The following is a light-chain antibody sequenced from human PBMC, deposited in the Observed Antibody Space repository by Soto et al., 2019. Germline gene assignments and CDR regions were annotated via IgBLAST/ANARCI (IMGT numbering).Light chain of an antibody. Sequence: QSVLTKPASVSGSPGQSITISCTGTSSDVGTYNYVSWYQQHSGKAPKLMMYEVSNRPSGVSNRFSGSKSGNTASLTISGLQAEDEADYYSSAYTSSLTLYVFRSGTKLTVL. CDR2: EVS. CDR1: SSDVGTYNY. CDR3: SAYTSSLTLYV. J-gene: IGLJ1*01. V-gene: IGLV2-14*01.